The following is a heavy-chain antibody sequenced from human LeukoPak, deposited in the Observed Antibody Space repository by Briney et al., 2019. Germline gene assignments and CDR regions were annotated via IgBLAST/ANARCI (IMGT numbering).Heavy chain of an antibody. V-gene: IGHV4-59*01. D-gene: IGHD1-26*01. Sequence: KPSETLSLTCTVSGGSISSYYWSWIRQPPGKGLEWIGYIYYSGSTNYNPSLKSRVTISVDTSKNQFSLKLSSVTAADTAVYYCARYPDAQYSGSYSGVYFDYWGQGTLVTVSS. J-gene: IGHJ4*02. CDR3: ARYPDAQYSGSYSGVYFDY. CDR1: GGSISSYY. CDR2: IYYSGST.